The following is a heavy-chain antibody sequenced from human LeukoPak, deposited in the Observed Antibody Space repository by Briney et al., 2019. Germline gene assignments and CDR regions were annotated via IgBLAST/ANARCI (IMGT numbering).Heavy chain of an antibody. J-gene: IGHJ4*02. V-gene: IGHV3-23*01. CDR2: ISDSDGST. D-gene: IGHD3-10*01. CDR1: GFTFSSYA. Sequence: GGSLRLSCTASGFTFSSYAMNWVRQAPGKGLEWVSAISDSDGSTYYADSVKGRFTISRDNSKNTLSLQMNSLRAEDAALYYCVKGRWFGELAEFDYWGQGTLVTVSS. CDR3: VKGRWFGELAEFDY.